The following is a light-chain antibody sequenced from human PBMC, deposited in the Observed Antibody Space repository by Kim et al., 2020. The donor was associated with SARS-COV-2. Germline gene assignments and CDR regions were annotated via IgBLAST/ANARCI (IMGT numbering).Light chain of an antibody. CDR1: SSNSGSNV. V-gene: IGLV1-44*01. J-gene: IGLJ3*02. CDR2: STD. Sequence: GQRVIISCSGSSSNSGSNVVNRFQQLPGTAAKLLTYSTDFRPSGGPDRFSGSKSGTSAFLAISGLQSEDEADYYCVAGDDGLNGSEFGGGTQLTDL. CDR3: VAGDDGLNGSE.